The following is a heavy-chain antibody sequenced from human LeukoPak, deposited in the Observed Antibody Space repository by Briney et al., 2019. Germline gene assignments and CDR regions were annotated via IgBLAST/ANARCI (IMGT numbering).Heavy chain of an antibody. D-gene: IGHD3-3*01. CDR3: AKGPKYDFWSGTRDYYFDY. CDR2: LTDSGDAT. Sequence: PGGSLRLSCAVSGFTFSHYAMSWVRQAPGTGLEWVGSLTDSGDATYYADSVKGRLTISRDNSRNTLYLQINSLRAEDTAVYYCAKGPKYDFWSGTRDYYFDYWGQGTLVTVPS. J-gene: IGHJ4*02. CDR1: GFTFSHYA. V-gene: IGHV3-23*01.